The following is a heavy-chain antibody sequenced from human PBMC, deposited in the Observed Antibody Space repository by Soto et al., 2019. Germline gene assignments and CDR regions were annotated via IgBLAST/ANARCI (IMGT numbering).Heavy chain of an antibody. CDR2: IRSKAYGGTT. V-gene: IGHV3-49*03. CDR3: TRERELSSSWYFSPFDY. CDR1: GFTFGDYA. Sequence: GGSLRLSCTASGFTFGDYAMSWFRQAPGKGLEWVGFIRSKAYGGTTEYAASVKGRFTISRDDSKSIAYLQMNSLKTEDTAVYYCTRERELSSSWYFSPFDYWGQGTLVTVSS. D-gene: IGHD6-13*01. J-gene: IGHJ4*02.